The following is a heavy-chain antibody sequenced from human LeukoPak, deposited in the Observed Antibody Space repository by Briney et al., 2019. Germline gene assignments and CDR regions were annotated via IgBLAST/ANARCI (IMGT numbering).Heavy chain of an antibody. CDR3: ARGGGGWSNWFDP. D-gene: IGHD6-19*01. J-gene: IGHJ5*02. CDR1: GGSISSYY. Sequence: SETLSLTCTVSGGSISSYYWSWIRQPPGKGLEWIGYIYYGGSTNYNPSLKSRVTISVDTSKNQFSLKLSSVTAADTAVYYCARGGGGWSNWFDPWGQGTLVTVSS. CDR2: IYYGGST. V-gene: IGHV4-59*01.